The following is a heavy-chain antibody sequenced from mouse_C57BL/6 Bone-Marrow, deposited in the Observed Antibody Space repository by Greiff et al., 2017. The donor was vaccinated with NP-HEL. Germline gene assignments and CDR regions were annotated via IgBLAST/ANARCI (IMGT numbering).Heavy chain of an antibody. CDR3: ARHGGSYYYAMDY. J-gene: IGHJ4*01. CDR1: GFTFSSYG. Sequence: EVKLQESGGDLVKPGGSLKLSCAASGFTFSSYGMSWVRQTPDKRLEWVATISSGGSYTYYPDSVKGRFTISRDNAKNTLYLQMSSLKSEDTAMYYCARHGGSYYYAMDYWGQGTSVTVSS. V-gene: IGHV5-6*01. CDR2: ISSGGSYT.